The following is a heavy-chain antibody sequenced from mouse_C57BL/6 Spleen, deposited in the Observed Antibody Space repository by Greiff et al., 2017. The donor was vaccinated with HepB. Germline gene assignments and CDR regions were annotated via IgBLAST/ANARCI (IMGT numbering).Heavy chain of an antibody. Sequence: VQLKESGTVLARPGASVKMSCKTSGYTFTSYWMHWVKQRPGQGLEWIGAIYPGNSDTSYNQKFKGKAKLTAGTSASTAYMELSSLTNEDSAVYYCTREDYGSSPWFAYWGQGTLVTVSA. D-gene: IGHD1-1*01. V-gene: IGHV1-5*01. J-gene: IGHJ3*01. CDR3: TREDYGSSPWFAY. CDR2: IYPGNSDT. CDR1: GYTFTSYW.